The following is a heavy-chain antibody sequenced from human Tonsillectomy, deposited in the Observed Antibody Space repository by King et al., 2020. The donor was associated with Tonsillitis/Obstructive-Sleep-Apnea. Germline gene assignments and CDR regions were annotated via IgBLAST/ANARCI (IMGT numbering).Heavy chain of an antibody. V-gene: IGHV1-2*02. CDR2: INPNSGGT. CDR1: GYTFTGYY. Sequence: QLVQSGAEVKKPGASVKVSCKASGYTFTGYYMHWVRQAPGQGPEWMGWINPNSGGTNYAQKFQGRVTMTRDTSISTAYMELSRLRSDDTAVYYGARDRNKYSSGWDDGFDIWGQGTMVTVSS. J-gene: IGHJ3*02. CDR3: ARDRNKYSSGWDDGFDI. D-gene: IGHD6-19*01.